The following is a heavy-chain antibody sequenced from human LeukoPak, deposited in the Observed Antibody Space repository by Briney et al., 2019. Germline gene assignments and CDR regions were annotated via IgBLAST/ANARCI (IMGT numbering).Heavy chain of an antibody. V-gene: IGHV3-23*01. Sequence: GGSLRLSCAASGFSFSIYAMSWVRQAPGKGLEWVSAIGGSGRTTYYADSVKGRFTISRDNSKNTVYLQMNSLRTEDTAVYYCARGEDTTISQIFDYWGQGTLVTVSS. CDR2: IGGSGRTT. CDR3: ARGEDTTISQIFDY. J-gene: IGHJ4*02. D-gene: IGHD2-15*01. CDR1: GFSFSIYA.